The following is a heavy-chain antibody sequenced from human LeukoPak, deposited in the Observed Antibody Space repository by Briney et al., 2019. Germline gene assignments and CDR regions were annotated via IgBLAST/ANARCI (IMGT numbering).Heavy chain of an antibody. CDR1: GFTFSSYD. D-gene: IGHD1-14*01. V-gene: IGHV3-23*01. Sequence: GGSLRLSCVDSGFTFSSYDMSWVRQIPGKGLEWVSAISASGGSTYYVGSVKGRFTISRDNSKSTLYLQMNSLRAEDTAIFYCARDLNRNWFDPWGQGTLVTVSS. J-gene: IGHJ5*02. CDR3: ARDLNRNWFDP. CDR2: ISASGGST.